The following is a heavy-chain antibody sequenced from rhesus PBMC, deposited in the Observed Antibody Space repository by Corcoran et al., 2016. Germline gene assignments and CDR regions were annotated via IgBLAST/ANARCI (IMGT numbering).Heavy chain of an antibody. Sequence: QVQLQESGPGLVKPSETLSLTCTVSGGSISGYYYWSWIRQPPGTGLEWIGGIYGNSASTYHNPSLKSRVTSSKDAYKTQFSLKLSSRTAADTAGYYCARRDEYSNYGGSTFDYWGQGGLVTVSS. CDR3: ARRDEYSNYGGSTFDY. V-gene: IGHV4-143*01. CDR2: IYGNSAST. CDR1: GGSISGYYY. D-gene: IGHD4-23*01. J-gene: IGHJ4*01.